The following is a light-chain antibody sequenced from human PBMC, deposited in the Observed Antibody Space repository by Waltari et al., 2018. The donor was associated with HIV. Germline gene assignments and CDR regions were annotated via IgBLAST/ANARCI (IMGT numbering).Light chain of an antibody. J-gene: IGLJ1*01. CDR1: SSYVGGYNY. CDR2: DVN. V-gene: IGLV2-14*03. Sequence: TGTSSYVGGYNYVSWYQQHPGKAPKLMIYDVNNRPSGVSNRFSGSKSANTASLTISGLQAEDEADYYCSSYTGSSTYVFGTGTKVTVL. CDR3: SSYTGSSTYV.